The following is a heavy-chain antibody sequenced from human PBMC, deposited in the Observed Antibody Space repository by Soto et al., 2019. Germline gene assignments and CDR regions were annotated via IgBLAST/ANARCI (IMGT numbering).Heavy chain of an antibody. D-gene: IGHD2-2*01. CDR2: IIHTGST. Sequence: SETLSLTCAVYGGSLSGYYWSWIRQPPGKGLEWIGEIIHTGSTNYNPSLKSRVTISIDTSKKQFSLKLSSVTAADTAVYYCAPQVVPTATKKPWGQGTLVTVSS. CDR3: APQVVPTATKKP. V-gene: IGHV4-34*12. CDR1: GGSLSGYY. J-gene: IGHJ4*02.